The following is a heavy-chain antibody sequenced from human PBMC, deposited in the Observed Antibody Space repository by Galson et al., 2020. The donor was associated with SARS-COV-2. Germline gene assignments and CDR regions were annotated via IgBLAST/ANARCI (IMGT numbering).Heavy chain of an antibody. CDR2: INHSGST. Sequence: SETLSLTCAVYGGSFSGYYWSCIRQPPGKGLEWIGEINHSGSTSYNPPLKIRATISVDPSKNQFSLKLSSVTAADTAVFYCAGQRRITMFGMIINYHGFDYWGQGTLGSVSS. V-gene: IGHV4-34*01. CDR1: GGSFSGYY. D-gene: IGHD3-3*01. J-gene: IGHJ4*02. CDR3: AGQRRITMFGMIINYHGFDY.